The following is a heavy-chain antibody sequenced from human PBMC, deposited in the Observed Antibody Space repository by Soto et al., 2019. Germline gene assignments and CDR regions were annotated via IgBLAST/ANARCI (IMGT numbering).Heavy chain of an antibody. J-gene: IGHJ6*02. Sequence: GGSLRLSCAASGFTFSSYGMHWVRQAPGKGLEWVAVISYDGSNKYYADSVKGRFTISRDNSKNTLYLQMNSLRAEDTAVYYCAKAQRRKLWPGYYYGMDVWGQGTTVTVSS. CDR2: ISYDGSNK. D-gene: IGHD3-10*01. CDR3: AKAQRRKLWPGYYYGMDV. V-gene: IGHV3-30*18. CDR1: GFTFSSYG.